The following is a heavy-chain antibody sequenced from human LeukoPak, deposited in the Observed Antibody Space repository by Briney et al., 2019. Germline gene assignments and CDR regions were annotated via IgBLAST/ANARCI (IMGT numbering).Heavy chain of an antibody. CDR3: ARDYCSTTTCLDY. V-gene: IGHV3-53*01. CDR2: ISGSGGST. Sequence: GGSLRLSCAASGFTVSSNYMSWVRQAPGKGLEWVSAISGSGGSTYYADSVKGRFTISRDDSKNTLYLQMNSLRVEDTAMYYCARDYCSTTTCLDYWGQGTLVTVSS. CDR1: GFTVSSNY. J-gene: IGHJ4*02. D-gene: IGHD2-2*01.